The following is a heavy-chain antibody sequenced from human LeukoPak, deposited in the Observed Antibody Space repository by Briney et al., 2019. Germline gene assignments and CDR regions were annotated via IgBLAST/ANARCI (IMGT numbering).Heavy chain of an antibody. V-gene: IGHV3-9*01. D-gene: IGHD3-10*01. CDR2: INWNGDVI. CDR1: GFTFNDYA. CDR3: ARDSYGSGSYYRIDY. J-gene: IGHJ4*02. Sequence: GGSLRLSCATSGFTFNDYAMYWVRQSPGKGLEWVSGINWNGDVIGYADSVKGRFTISRDNAKNSLYLQMNSLRAEDTAVYYCARDSYGSGSYYRIDYWGQGTLVTVSS.